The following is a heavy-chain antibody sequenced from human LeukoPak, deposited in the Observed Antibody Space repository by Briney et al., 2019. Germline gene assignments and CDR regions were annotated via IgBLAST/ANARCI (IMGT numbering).Heavy chain of an antibody. CDR3: ARDPASGGFDS. D-gene: IGHD2-15*01. V-gene: IGHV3-48*02. CDR1: GFTFSSYS. Sequence: GGSLRLSCAASGFTFSSYSMNWVRQAPGKGLEWVSYISSSDTIYYADSVKGRFTISRDNAKRSLYLQMNSLRDEDTAVYYCARDPASGGFDSWGQGILVTVSS. J-gene: IGHJ4*02. CDR2: ISSSDTI.